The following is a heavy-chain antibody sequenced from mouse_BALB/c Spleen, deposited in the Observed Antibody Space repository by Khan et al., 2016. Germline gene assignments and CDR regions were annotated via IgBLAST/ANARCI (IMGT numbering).Heavy chain of an antibody. V-gene: IGHV4-1*02. CDR3: ARSGGYFAY. J-gene: IGHJ3*01. CDR2: INTDSSTI. CDR1: GFAISRYW. Sequence: EVKLLESGGGLVQPGGSLKLSCAASGFAISRYWMCWVRQDPGKGLEWIGEINTDSSTINYAPSLKDKFFISRDNAKNTLYLQMSKVRSEDTSIYYCARSGGYFAYWGQGTLVTVSA. D-gene: IGHD1-1*02.